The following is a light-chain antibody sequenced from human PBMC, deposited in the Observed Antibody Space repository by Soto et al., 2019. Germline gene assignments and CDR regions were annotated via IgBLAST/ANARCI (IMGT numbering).Light chain of an antibody. CDR3: QQNGSSGT. V-gene: IGKV3-20*01. CDR1: QTVRNNY. J-gene: IGKJ1*01. Sequence: FVLTQSPGTLTLSPGESATLSCRASQTVRNNYLTWYQQKPGQAPRLLIYDPSNRATGIPDRFSGSGSGTDFTLTISRLEPEDFAVYYCQQNGSSGTFGQGTKVDIK. CDR2: DPS.